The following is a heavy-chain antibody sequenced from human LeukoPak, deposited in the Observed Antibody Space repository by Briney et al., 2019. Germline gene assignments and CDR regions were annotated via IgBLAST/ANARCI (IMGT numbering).Heavy chain of an antibody. CDR2: ISSRSSTI. CDR3: ARDSYGDYNFDY. J-gene: IGHJ4*02. D-gene: IGHD4-17*01. CDR1: GFTFSTYA. Sequence: GGSLRLSCVASGFTFSTYAMGWVRQAPGKGLEWVSSISSRSSTIYYADSVKGRFTISRDNAKNSLYLQMNSLRAEDTAVYYCARDSYGDYNFDYWGRGALVTVSS. V-gene: IGHV3-21*01.